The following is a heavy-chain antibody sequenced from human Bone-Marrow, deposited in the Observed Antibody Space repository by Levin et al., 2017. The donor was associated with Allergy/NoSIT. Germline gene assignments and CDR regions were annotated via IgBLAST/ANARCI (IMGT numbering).Heavy chain of an antibody. J-gene: IGHJ4*02. CDR2: ISGSGGNT. CDR1: GFTFSTYV. D-gene: IGHD6-19*01. V-gene: IGHV3-23*01. CDR3: AKDPVVAGVFDY. Sequence: GGSLRLSCAASGFTFSTYVMNWVRQAPGKGLEWVSSISGSGGNTYYADSVKGRFTISRDNSKSTLFLQMNSLRDEDTAVYYCAKDPVVAGVFDYWGQGTLVTVSS.